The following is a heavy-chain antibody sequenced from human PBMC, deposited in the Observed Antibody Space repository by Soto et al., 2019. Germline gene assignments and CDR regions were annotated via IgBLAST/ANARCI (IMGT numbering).Heavy chain of an antibody. D-gene: IGHD4-4*01. CDR2: ISGIGCSR. J-gene: IGHJ4*01. CDR1: GFSFGSYA. V-gene: IGHV3-23*01. Sequence: GGSLRLSWAASGFSFGSYAMSWVRQAPVKGLEWVSAISGIGCSRYYAPSVKGRCTISRGNSKNSLYRQMKSLRAVVTVVYYCASAVYSNSLNAIDYWGHGPLVTVSS. CDR3: ASAVYSNSLNAIDY.